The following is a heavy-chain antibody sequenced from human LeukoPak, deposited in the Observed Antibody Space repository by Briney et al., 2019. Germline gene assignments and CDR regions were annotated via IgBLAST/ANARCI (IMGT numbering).Heavy chain of an antibody. CDR2: IRGTAGTT. Sequence: GGSLRLSCAACGFIFSSFAMTWVRQAPGKGLDWVSLIRGTAGTTYYADSVKGRFTISRDNSKNTLYLQMNSLRADDTAVYYCTKARIYCRGGNCYFHAFDVWGQGIMVTVSS. CDR1: GFIFSSFA. D-gene: IGHD2-15*01. CDR3: TKARIYCRGGNCYFHAFDV. V-gene: IGHV3-23*01. J-gene: IGHJ3*01.